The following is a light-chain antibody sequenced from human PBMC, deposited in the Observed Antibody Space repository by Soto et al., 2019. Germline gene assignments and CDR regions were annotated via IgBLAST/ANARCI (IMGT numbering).Light chain of an antibody. V-gene: IGKV3-20*01. CDR1: ERLSSVY. J-gene: IGKJ5*01. Sequence: EIVLTQSPGTLSLSPGERATLSCRASERLSSVYLAWYQQRPGQPPRLLIYGASNRATGIPGRFSGSGSGTDFTLIINRLEPADVAIYYCQQYGGSPRITFGQGTRLEIK. CDR2: GAS. CDR3: QQYGGSPRIT.